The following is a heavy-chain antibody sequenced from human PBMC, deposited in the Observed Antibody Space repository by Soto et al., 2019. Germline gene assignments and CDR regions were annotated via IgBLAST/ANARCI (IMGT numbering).Heavy chain of an antibody. D-gene: IGHD6-13*01. V-gene: IGHV3-13*01. Sequence: GGSLRLSCAASGFTFSSYDMHWVRQATGKGLEWVSAIGTAGDTYYPGSVKGRFTISRENAKNSLYLQMNSLRAGDTAVYYCARGAAGHYYMDVWGKGTTVTVSS. CDR3: ARGAAGHYYMDV. CDR2: IGTAGDT. J-gene: IGHJ6*03. CDR1: GFTFSSYD.